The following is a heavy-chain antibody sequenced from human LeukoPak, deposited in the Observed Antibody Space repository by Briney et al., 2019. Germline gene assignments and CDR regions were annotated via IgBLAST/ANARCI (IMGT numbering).Heavy chain of an antibody. CDR3: AKDLTFGGVIVILDY. CDR1: GFTFSSYG. Sequence: GGSLRLSCAASGFTFSSYGMSWVRQAPGKGLERVSAISGSGGSTYYADSVKGRFTISRDNSKNTLYLQMNSLRAEDTAVYYCAKDLTFGGVIVILDYWGQGTLVTVSS. CDR2: ISGSGGST. J-gene: IGHJ4*02. V-gene: IGHV3-23*01. D-gene: IGHD3-16*02.